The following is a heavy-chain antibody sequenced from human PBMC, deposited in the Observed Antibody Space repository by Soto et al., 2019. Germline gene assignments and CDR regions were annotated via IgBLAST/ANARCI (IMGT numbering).Heavy chain of an antibody. CDR2: IYYSGST. D-gene: IGHD3-10*01. J-gene: IGHJ5*02. CDR3: ARYDPTMVRGKGWFDP. Sequence: QVQLQESGPGLVKPSQTLSLTCTVSGGSISSGGYYWSWIRQHPGKGLEWIGYIYYSGSTYYNPSRKSRVTISVDTPKNQFSLKLSSVTAADTAVYYCARYDPTMVRGKGWFDPWGQLTLVTLSS. CDR1: GGSISSGGYY. V-gene: IGHV4-31*03.